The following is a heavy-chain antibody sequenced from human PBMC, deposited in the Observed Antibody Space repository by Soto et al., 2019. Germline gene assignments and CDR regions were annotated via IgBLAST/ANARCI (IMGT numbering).Heavy chain of an antibody. CDR1: GGSINSGDYY. V-gene: IGHV4-30-4*01. Sequence: SETLSLTCTVSGGSINSGDYYWSWIRQPPGKGLEWIGCIYYSGSTFYNPSLKSRVTVSVDTSKNQFSLKLSSVTAADTAVYYCAREGPQTFGGLVAPFDYWGQGTLVTVSS. D-gene: IGHD3-16*02. CDR3: AREGPQTFGGLVAPFDY. J-gene: IGHJ4*02. CDR2: IYYSGST.